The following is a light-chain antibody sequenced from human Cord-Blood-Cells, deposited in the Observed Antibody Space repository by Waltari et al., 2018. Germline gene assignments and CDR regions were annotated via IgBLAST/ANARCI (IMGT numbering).Light chain of an antibody. J-gene: IGLJ2*01. CDR1: ALPKQS. V-gene: IGLV3-25*02. Sequence: SYELTQPPSVSVSPGQTARITCSGDALPKQSDYWDQKKPGQAPVLVIYKDSERPSGIPERFSGSSSGTTVTLTISGVQAEDEADYYCQSADSSGTYVVFGGGTKLTVL. CDR2: KDS. CDR3: QSADSSGTYVV.